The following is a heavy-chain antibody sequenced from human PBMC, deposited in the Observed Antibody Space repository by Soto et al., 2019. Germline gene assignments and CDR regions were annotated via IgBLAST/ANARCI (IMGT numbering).Heavy chain of an antibody. J-gene: IGHJ4*02. CDR1: GFTFSSYA. CDR2: ISGSGGST. V-gene: IGHV3-23*01. Sequence: GGSLRLSCAASGFTFSSYAMSWVRQAPGKGLEWVSAISGSGGSTYYADSVKGRFTISRDNSKNTLYLQMNSLRAEDTAIYYCAKDDSSGYYAPFDYWGQGTLVTVSS. D-gene: IGHD3-22*01. CDR3: AKDDSSGYYAPFDY.